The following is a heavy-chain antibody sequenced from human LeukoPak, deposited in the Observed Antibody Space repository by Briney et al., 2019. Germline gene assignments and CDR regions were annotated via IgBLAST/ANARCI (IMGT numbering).Heavy chain of an antibody. J-gene: IGHJ6*02. V-gene: IGHV4-59*01. CDR3: ARAAKITTIYYYYYGMDV. CDR1: GGSISSYY. Sequence: SETLSLTCNVSGGSISSYYWSWIRQPPGKGLEWIGYIYYSGSTNYNPSLKSRVTISVDTSKNQFSLKLSSATAADTAVYYCARAAKITTIYYYYYGMDVWGQGTTVTVSS. D-gene: IGHD4-11*01. CDR2: IYYSGST.